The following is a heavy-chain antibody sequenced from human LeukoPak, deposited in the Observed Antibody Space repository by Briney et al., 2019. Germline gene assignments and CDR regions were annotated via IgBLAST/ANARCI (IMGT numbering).Heavy chain of an antibody. CDR3: ARDAYDSSGYYFDY. CDR2: ISYDGSNK. J-gene: IGHJ4*02. V-gene: IGHV3-30*04. D-gene: IGHD3-22*01. Sequence: PGRSLRLSCAASGFTFSSYAMHWVRQAPGKGLEWVAVISYDGSNKYYADSVKGRFTISRDNSKNTLYLQMNSLRAEDTAVYYCARDAYDSSGYYFDYWGQGTLVTVSS. CDR1: GFTFSSYA.